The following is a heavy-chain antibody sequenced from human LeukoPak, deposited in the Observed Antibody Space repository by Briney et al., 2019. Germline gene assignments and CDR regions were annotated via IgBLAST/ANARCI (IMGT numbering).Heavy chain of an antibody. CDR1: GFTFNDYY. Sequence: KPGGSLRLSCAASGFTFNDYYMSWIRQAPGKGLEWVSYISSRGSTIYYADSVKGRFTISRDNAKNSLYLQMNSLRAEDTAVYYCARDPLTYGDYRSHFDYWGQGTLVTVSS. CDR2: ISSRGSTI. V-gene: IGHV3-11*04. J-gene: IGHJ4*02. D-gene: IGHD4-17*01. CDR3: ARDPLTYGDYRSHFDY.